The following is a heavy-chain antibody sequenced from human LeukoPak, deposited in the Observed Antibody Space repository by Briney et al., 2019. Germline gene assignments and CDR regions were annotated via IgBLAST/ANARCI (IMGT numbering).Heavy chain of an antibody. CDR3: ARKGYSYGYYYMDV. Sequence: PGGSLRLSCAASGFTFSSYSMNWVRQAPGKGLEWVSSISSSSSYIYYADSVKGRFTISRDNAKNSLYLQMNSLRAEDTALYYCARKGYSYGYYYMDVWGKGTTVTVSS. CDR1: GFTFSSYS. V-gene: IGHV3-21*04. J-gene: IGHJ6*03. CDR2: ISSSSSYI. D-gene: IGHD5-18*01.